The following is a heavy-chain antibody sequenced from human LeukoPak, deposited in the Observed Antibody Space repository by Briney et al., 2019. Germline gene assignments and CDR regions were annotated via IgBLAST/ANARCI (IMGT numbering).Heavy chain of an antibody. CDR2: IIPILGTA. CDR3: ARDYGDYTWYFDL. V-gene: IGHV1-69*13. Sequence: SVKVSCKASGGTFSSYAISWVRQAPGQGLEWMGGIIPILGTANYAQKFQGRVTITADESTSTAYMELSSLRSEDTAVYYCARDYGDYTWYFDLWGRGTLVTVSS. D-gene: IGHD4-17*01. J-gene: IGHJ2*01. CDR1: GGTFSSYA.